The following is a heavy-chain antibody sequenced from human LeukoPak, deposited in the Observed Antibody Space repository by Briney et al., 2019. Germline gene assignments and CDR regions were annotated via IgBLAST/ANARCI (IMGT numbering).Heavy chain of an antibody. D-gene: IGHD5-18*01. J-gene: IGHJ4*02. Sequence: GGSLRLSCAASGFTFTNYWMAWDRQAPGRGLEWVANIREDESEKYYVDSVKGRFTISRDNAKNSLYLQMNSLRAEDTALYYCARYSGYSHGYWGQGTLVTVSS. CDR1: GFTFTNYW. CDR2: IREDESEK. CDR3: ARYSGYSHGY. V-gene: IGHV3-7*01.